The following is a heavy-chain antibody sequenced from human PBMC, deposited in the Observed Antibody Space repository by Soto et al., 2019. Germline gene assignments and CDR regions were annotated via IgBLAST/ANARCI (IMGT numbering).Heavy chain of an antibody. CDR2: INPASGST. CDR3: ARDLAAGDH. D-gene: IGHD6-13*01. CDR1: GYTFTHYY. V-gene: IGHV1-46*01. Sequence: QVQLVXSGAEVKKPGAXVXXSCRXXGYTFTHYYIHWVRQAPGQGLEWLAIINPASGSTNYAQDFQRRVTLTMDTSTTTVYMELSGLRAEDTAIFYCARDLAAGDHWGQGTLVTVSS. J-gene: IGHJ4*02.